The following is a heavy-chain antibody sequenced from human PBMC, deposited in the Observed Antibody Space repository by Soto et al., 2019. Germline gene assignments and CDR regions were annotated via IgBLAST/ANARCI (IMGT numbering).Heavy chain of an antibody. CDR1: GFTFSSYG. Sequence: GGSLRLSCAASGFTFSSYGMHWVRQAPGKGLEWVAVIWYDGSNKYYADSVKGRFTISRDNSKNTLYLQMNSLRAEDTAVYYCARATVTTLMGYGFDIWGQGTMVTVSS. V-gene: IGHV3-33*01. CDR3: ARATVTTLMGYGFDI. J-gene: IGHJ3*02. CDR2: IWYDGSNK. D-gene: IGHD4-17*01.